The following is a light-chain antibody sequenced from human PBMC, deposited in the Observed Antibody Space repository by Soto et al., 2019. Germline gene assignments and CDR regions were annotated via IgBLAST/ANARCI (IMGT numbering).Light chain of an antibody. V-gene: IGKV3-20*01. CDR2: SAS. J-gene: IGKJ4*01. CDR1: QSVSGTY. CDR3: QQYGSSPLVT. Sequence: EIVLTQSPGTLSLSPGEPATLSCRPSQSVSGTYLAWYQQKPGQAPRLLIYSASSRATGIPDRFSGSGSGTDFTLTISRLEPEDFAVYYCQQYGSSPLVTFGGGTKVEI.